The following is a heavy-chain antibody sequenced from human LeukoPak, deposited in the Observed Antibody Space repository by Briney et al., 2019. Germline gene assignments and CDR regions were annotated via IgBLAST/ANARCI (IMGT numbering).Heavy chain of an antibody. V-gene: IGHV3-30*12. CDR1: GFSFSDYG. D-gene: IGHD2-2*01. CDR2: ISYDGSNK. CDR3: ARFLASWDRYYMDV. Sequence: GGSLRLSCGASGFSFSDYGMHWVRQAPGKGLEWVAVISYDGSNKYYADSVKGRFTISRDNAKNSVFLQMNSLRAEDTAVYYCARFLASWDRYYMDVWGKGTTVSVSS. J-gene: IGHJ6*03.